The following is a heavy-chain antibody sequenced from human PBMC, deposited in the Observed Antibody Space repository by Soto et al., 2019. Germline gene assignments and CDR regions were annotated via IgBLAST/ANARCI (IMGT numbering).Heavy chain of an antibody. CDR2: IYYSGST. D-gene: IGHD6-13*01. CDR3: ARDPGIAAAPTRNYYYYGMDV. Sequence: LSLTCTVSGGSISSYYWSWIRQPPGKGLEWIGYIYYSGSTNYNPSLKSRVTISVDTSKNQFSLKLSSVTAADTAVYYCARDPGIAAAPTRNYYYYGMDVWGQGTTVTVSS. V-gene: IGHV4-59*01. J-gene: IGHJ6*02. CDR1: GGSISSYY.